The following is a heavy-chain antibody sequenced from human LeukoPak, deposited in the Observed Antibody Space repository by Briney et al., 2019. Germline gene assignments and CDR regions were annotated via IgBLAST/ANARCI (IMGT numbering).Heavy chain of an antibody. CDR2: ISSNGGST. CDR3: ATASSSWSHYEYFEY. D-gene: IGHD6-13*01. Sequence: GGSLRLPYSASGFIFRRQSMHWARQTPGKGLEYVSAISSNGGSTYYADSVKGRFTISRDNSKNTLYLQMSSLRAEDTAVYYCATASSSWSHYEYFEYWGQGTLVTVSS. V-gene: IGHV3-64D*06. J-gene: IGHJ1*01. CDR1: GFIFRRQS.